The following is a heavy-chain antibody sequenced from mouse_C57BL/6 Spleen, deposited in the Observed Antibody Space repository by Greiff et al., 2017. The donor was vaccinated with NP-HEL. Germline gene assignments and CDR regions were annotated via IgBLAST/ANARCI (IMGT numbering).Heavy chain of an antibody. CDR3: SRDSPWGYGCDGPEAY. D-gene: IGHD2-2*01. CDR1: GYTFTSYT. V-gene: IGHV1-4*01. CDR2: INPSSGYP. Sequence: VKLMESGAELVRPGASVKMSCKASGYTFTSYTMHWVKQRPGQGLEWIGYINPSSGYPKYNQKFKDKATLTADKSSSPAYMQPSRLPLEASAVYYDSRDSPWGYGCDGPEAYWGQGTLVTVSA. J-gene: IGHJ3*01.